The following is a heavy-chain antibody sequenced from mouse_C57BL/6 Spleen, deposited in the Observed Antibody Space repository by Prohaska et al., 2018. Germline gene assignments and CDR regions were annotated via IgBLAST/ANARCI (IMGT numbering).Heavy chain of an antibody. CDR3: ARAGDYDEGAWFAY. J-gene: IGHJ3*01. V-gene: IGHV1-52*01. CDR2: IDPSDSET. D-gene: IGHD2-4*01. Sequence: KLSCKASGYTFTSYWMHWVKQRPIQGLEWIGNIDPSDSETHYNQKFKDKATLTVDKSSSTAYMQLSSLTSEDSAVYYCARAGDYDEGAWFAYWGQGTLVTVSA. CDR1: GYTFTSYW.